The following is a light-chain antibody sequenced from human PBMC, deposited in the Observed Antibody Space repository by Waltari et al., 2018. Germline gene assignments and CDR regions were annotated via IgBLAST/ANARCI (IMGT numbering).Light chain of an antibody. CDR3: QQYYRTPPT. CDR1: QRVLYSSNNKNY. V-gene: IGKV4-1*01. J-gene: IGKJ4*01. Sequence: DIVMTQSPDSLAVYLGERATINCKSSQRVLYSSNNKNYLAWYQQKPGQPPKLLIYWASTRESGVPDRFSGSGSGTDFTLTISSLQAEDVAVYYCQQYYRTPPTFGGGTKVEIK. CDR2: WAS.